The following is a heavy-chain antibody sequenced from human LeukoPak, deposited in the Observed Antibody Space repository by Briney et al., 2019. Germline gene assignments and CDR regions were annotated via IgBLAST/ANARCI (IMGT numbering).Heavy chain of an antibody. J-gene: IGHJ4*02. CDR1: GFTFSSYS. CDR3: ARDFTSGLYPFDY. CDR2: IDRRSETM. D-gene: IGHD2-8*01. Sequence: GGSLGLSCATSGFTFSSYSFDWVRQAPGKGLEWVSYIDRRSETMYYARSVRGRFTISRDNAKNSLYLQMDSLGVEDTAVYYCARDFTSGLYPFDYWGPGTLVTVSS. V-gene: IGHV3-48*01.